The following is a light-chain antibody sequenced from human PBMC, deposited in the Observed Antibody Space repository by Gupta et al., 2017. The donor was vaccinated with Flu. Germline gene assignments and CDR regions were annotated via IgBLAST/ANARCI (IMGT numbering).Light chain of an antibody. CDR1: QDIGNF. Sequence: VGDRVSITCQASQDIGNFLNWYQQIPGKAPKLLIYDASNLETGVPSRFSGGGSGTEFTFTITSLQPEDLAIYYCQQYDDLPLTFGGGTKVEIK. V-gene: IGKV1-33*01. CDR2: DAS. J-gene: IGKJ4*01. CDR3: QQYDDLPLT.